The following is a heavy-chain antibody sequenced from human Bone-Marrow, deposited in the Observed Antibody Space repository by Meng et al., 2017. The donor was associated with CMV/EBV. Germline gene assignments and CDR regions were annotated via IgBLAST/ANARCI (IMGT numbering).Heavy chain of an antibody. J-gene: IGHJ5*02. CDR1: SISSSNW. V-gene: IGHV4-4*02. CDR2: IYHSGST. CDR3: ARGGVVVVPAADHLNWFDP. Sequence: SISSSNWWSWVRQPPGKGLEWIGEIYHSGSTNYNPSLKSRVTISVDKSKNQFSLKLSSVTAADTAVYYCARGGVVVVPAADHLNWFDPWGQGTLVTVS. D-gene: IGHD2-2*01.